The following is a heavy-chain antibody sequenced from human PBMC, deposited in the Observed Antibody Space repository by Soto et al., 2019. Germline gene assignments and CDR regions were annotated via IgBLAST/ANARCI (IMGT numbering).Heavy chain of an antibody. CDR2: INAGNGNT. V-gene: IGHV1-3*01. J-gene: IGHJ5*02. D-gene: IGHD6-19*01. CDR1: GYTFTSYA. CDR3: ARDRRIAVAGTMSCFDL. Sequence: ASVNVSCKASGYTFTSYAMHWVRQAPGQRLEWMGWINAGNGNTKYSQKFQGRVTITRDTSASTAYMELSSLRSEDTAVYYCARDRRIAVAGTMSCFDLWGQGTLVTVS.